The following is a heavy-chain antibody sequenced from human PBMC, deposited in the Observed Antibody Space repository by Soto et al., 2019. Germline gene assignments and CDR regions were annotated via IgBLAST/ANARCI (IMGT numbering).Heavy chain of an antibody. V-gene: IGHV4-34*01. CDR3: ARGRRYCGGDCYSYDFDY. Sequence: QVQLQQWGAGLLKPSETLSLTCAVYGGSFSGYYWSWIRQPPGKGLEWIGEINHSGSTNYNPSLKSRVTISVDTSKNQCSLKLSSVTAADTAVYYCARGRRYCGGDCYSYDFDYWGQGTLVTVSS. CDR2: INHSGST. D-gene: IGHD2-21*02. J-gene: IGHJ4*02. CDR1: GGSFSGYY.